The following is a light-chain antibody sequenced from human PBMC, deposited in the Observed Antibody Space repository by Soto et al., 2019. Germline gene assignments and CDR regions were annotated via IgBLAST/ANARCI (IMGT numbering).Light chain of an antibody. CDR2: DTS. CDR1: QSVSSSY. CDR3: QQYNNWPTWT. J-gene: IGKJ1*01. Sequence: IVLTQSPATLSSSPGERATLSCGASQSVSSSYVAWYQHKPGLAPRLLIHDTSSRAIGIPDRFSGSRSGAEFTLTISRLQAEDSAVYFCQQYNNWPTWTVGQGTKVDIK. V-gene: IGKV3D-20*01.